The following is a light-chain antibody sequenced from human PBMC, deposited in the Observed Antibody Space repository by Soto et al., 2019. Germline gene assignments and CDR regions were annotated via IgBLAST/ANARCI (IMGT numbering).Light chain of an antibody. CDR3: QHYNSYSEA. Sequence: DIQMHQATSTLYGSVGDRVTITCRASQTISRLLAWYQQKPEKAPKRLIYKASTLKSGVPSRFSGSGSGTDFTLTISSLQPDDCATYYCQHYNSYSEAFGQGTKVELK. CDR1: QTISRL. CDR2: KAS. V-gene: IGKV1-5*03. J-gene: IGKJ1*01.